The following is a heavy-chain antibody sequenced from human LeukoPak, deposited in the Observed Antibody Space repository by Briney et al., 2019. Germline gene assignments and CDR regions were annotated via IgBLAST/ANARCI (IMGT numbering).Heavy chain of an antibody. J-gene: IGHJ4*02. D-gene: IGHD5-18*01. CDR1: GFTFSGYT. V-gene: IGHV3-23*01. Sequence: PGGSLRLSCAASGFTFSGYTMNWVRQAPGKGLEWVSTISDGSSNTHYADSVKGRFTIYRDDSKSTVYLQMNSLRAEDTATYYCTSRILAHFDHWGQGTVVTVSS. CDR2: ISDGSSNT. CDR3: TSRILAHFDH.